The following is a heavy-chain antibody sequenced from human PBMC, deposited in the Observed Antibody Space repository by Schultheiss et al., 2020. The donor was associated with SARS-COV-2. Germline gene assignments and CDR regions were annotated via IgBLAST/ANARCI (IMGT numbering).Heavy chain of an antibody. Sequence: SGPTLVKPTQTLTLTCTFSGFSLSTSGVGVGWIRQPPGKALEWLASVYWDDDKRYSPSLKSSLILTRDTSTNEVFLTMTNVDPVDTATYYCAHSGHDYFDYWGQGTQVTVSS. D-gene: IGHD5-12*01. CDR3: AHSGHDYFDY. CDR2: VYWDDDK. V-gene: IGHV2-5*02. J-gene: IGHJ4*02. CDR1: GFSLSTSGVG.